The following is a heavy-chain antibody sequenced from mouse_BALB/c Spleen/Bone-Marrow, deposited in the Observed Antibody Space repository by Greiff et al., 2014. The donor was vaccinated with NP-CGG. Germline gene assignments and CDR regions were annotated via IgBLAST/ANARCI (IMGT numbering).Heavy chain of an antibody. CDR2: INPSSGYT. CDR1: GYTFTSYT. V-gene: IGHV1-4*01. D-gene: IGHD2-10*02. CDR3: AREGYGNYAS. Sequence: VKLVESGAELARPGASVKMSCKASGYTFTSYTMHWVKQRPGQGLEWIGYINPSSGYTNYNQKFKDKATLTADKSSSTAYMQLSSLTSEDSAVYYCAREGYGNYASWGQGTLVTVSA. J-gene: IGHJ3*01.